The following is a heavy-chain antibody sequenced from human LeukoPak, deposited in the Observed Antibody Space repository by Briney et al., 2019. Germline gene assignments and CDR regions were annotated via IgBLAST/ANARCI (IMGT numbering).Heavy chain of an antibody. CDR2: ISSSSSYI. D-gene: IGHD3-10*01. J-gene: IGHJ5*02. Sequence: PGGSLRLFCAASGFTFSSYSMNWVRQAPGKGLEWFSSISSSSSYIYYADSVKGRFTISRDNAKNSLYLQMNSLRAEDTAVYYCARGITIRRNWFDPWGQGTLVTVSS. CDR3: ARGITIRRNWFDP. CDR1: GFTFSSYS. V-gene: IGHV3-21*01.